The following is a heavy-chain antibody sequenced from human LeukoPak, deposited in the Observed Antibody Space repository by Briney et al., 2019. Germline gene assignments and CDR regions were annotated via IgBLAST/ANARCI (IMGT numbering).Heavy chain of an antibody. J-gene: IGHJ6*02. Sequence: PSETLSLTCAVYGGSFSGYYWSWIRQPPGKGLEWIGEINHSGSTNYNPSLKSRVTISVDTSKNQFSLKLSSVTAADTAVYYCARDSTPGIAVAGTYYYYGMDVWGQGTTVTVSS. CDR3: ARDSTPGIAVAGTYYYYGMDV. V-gene: IGHV4-34*01. D-gene: IGHD6-19*01. CDR1: GGSFSGYY. CDR2: INHSGST.